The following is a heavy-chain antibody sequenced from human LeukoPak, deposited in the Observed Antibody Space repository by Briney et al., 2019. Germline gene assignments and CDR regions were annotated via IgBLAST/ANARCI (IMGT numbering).Heavy chain of an antibody. CDR3: ARGERSITMVRGVISP. Sequence: GASVKVSCKASGYTFSNYGINWVRQAPGQGLERMGWISVYNGNTNYAQKFQGRVTMTTDTSTSTAYMELRSLRSDDTAVYYCARGERSITMVRGVISPWGQGTLVTVSS. CDR1: GYTFSNYG. CDR2: ISVYNGNT. D-gene: IGHD3-10*01. J-gene: IGHJ5*02. V-gene: IGHV1-18*04.